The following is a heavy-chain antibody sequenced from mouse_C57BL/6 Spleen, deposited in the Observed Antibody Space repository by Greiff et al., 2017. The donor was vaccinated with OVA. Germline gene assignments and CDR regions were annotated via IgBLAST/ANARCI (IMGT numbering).Heavy chain of an antibody. J-gene: IGHJ4*01. CDR2: INYDGSST. CDR1: GFTFSDYY. CDR3: AREEISWAMDY. V-gene: IGHV5-16*01. Sequence: EVQVVESEGGLVQPGRSMKLSCTASGFTFSDYYMAWVRQVPEKGLEWVANINYDGSSTYYLDSLKSRFIISRDNAKNILYLQMSSLKSEDTATYYCAREEISWAMDYWGQGTSVTVSS.